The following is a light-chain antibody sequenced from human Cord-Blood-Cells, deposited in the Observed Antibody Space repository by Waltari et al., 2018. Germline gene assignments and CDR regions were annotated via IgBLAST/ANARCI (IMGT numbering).Light chain of an antibody. V-gene: IGKV1-39*01. J-gene: IGKJ1*01. CDR1: QSISSY. CDR3: QQSYSTPRT. CDR2: AAS. Sequence: DIQMTQSPSSLSASVGDRVTITCRASQSISSYLNWYQQKPGKAPKLLIYAASSLQSGVPSRFSGSGSETDFTLTISSLQHEDFATDDCQQSYSTPRTFGQGTKVEIK.